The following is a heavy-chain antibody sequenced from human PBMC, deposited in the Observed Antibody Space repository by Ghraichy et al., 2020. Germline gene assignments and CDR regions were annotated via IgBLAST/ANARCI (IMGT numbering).Heavy chain of an antibody. Sequence: ASVKVSCKASGYTFTNYYMHWVRQAPGQGLEWMGIINPTGGGTTYAQTFQGRVTMTRDTSTSTVYMELSSLRSGDTAVYYCTRSTDSSGYYGGYWGQGTLVTVSS. CDR1: GYTFTNYY. CDR3: TRSTDSSGYYGGY. D-gene: IGHD3-22*01. CDR2: INPTGGGT. J-gene: IGHJ4*02. V-gene: IGHV1-46*01.